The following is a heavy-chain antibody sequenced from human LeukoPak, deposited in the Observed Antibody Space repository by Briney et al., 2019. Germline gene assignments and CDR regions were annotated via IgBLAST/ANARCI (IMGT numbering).Heavy chain of an antibody. CDR2: IYYSGST. V-gene: IGHV4-59*01. CDR3: ARAPRGYSYDFDY. D-gene: IGHD5-18*01. CDR1: GGSISSYY. J-gene: IGHJ4*02. Sequence: SETLSLTCTVSGGSISSYYWSWIRQPPGKGLEWIGYIYYSGSTNYNPSLKSRVTISVDTSKNQFSLKLSSVTAAGTAVYYCARAPRGYSYDFDYWGQGTLVTVSS.